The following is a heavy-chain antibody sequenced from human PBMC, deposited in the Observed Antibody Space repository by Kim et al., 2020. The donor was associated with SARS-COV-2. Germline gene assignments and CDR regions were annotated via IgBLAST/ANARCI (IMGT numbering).Heavy chain of an antibody. CDR3: AKFGSHFYDSSADYFDN. CDR2: IGGSGGVP. V-gene: IGHV3-23*01. CDR1: GFTFSSYT. J-gene: IGHJ5*01. Sequence: GGSLRLSCATSGFTFSSYTMAWVRQAPGKGLEWVSTIGGSGGVPYYADSVKGRFTISRDNSKNTLYLQMNSLRVEDTAVYYCAKFGSHFYDSSADYFDN. D-gene: IGHD3-22*01.